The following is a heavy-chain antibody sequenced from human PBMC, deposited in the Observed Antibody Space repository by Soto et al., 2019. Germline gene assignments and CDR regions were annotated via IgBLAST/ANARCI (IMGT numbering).Heavy chain of an antibody. D-gene: IGHD3-3*01. CDR2: ISYDGSKK. V-gene: IGHV3-30*18. Sequence: PGGSLTLSCVASGFVFSSYGMHWVRQAPGKGLEWVAVISYDGSKKYYADSVKGRLTISRDNSKKTLHLQMNSLRAEYTSLYYCAKGRSGWSVNPAFDPWGQGTLVTVSS. CDR3: AKGRSGWSVNPAFDP. J-gene: IGHJ5*02. CDR1: GFVFSSYG.